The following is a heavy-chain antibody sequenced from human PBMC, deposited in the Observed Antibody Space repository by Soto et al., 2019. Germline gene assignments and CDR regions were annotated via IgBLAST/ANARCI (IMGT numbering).Heavy chain of an antibody. CDR3: ARDRTYYYGSGSYYHDY. CDR1: GFTFSSYS. J-gene: IGHJ4*02. V-gene: IGHV3-7*04. D-gene: IGHD3-10*01. Sequence: TGGSLRLSCAASGFTFSSYSRNWVRQDPGKGLEWVANIIQDGSEKYYEDSVKGRFTIFRDNAKNSLYLQMNRLRAEDTAVYYCARDRTYYYGSGSYYHDYWGQGTLVTVSS. CDR2: IIQDGSEK.